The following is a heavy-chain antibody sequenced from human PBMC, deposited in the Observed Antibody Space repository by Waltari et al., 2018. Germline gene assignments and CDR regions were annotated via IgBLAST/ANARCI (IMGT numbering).Heavy chain of an antibody. CDR3: VRVYGSGYYTSYYGLDS. D-gene: IGHD3-22*01. CDR2: ISGSSGST. CDR1: GGSLSGSY. J-gene: IGHJ6*02. Sequence: QVQLQESGPGLVKPSETLPLTCAVSGGSLSGSYWGWIRQPPGKGLEWIGCISGSSGSTDYKPSLTSRVIITRDTSKNQFSLKLSYVTAAETAVYYFVRVYGSGYYTSYYGLDSWGQGVVGTVSS. V-gene: IGHV4-59*12.